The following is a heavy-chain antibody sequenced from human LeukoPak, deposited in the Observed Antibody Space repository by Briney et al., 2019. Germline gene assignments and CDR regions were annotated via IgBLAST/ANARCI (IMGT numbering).Heavy chain of an antibody. CDR2: IYYSGST. CDR3: ARDEYGSGSYLDY. V-gene: IGHV4-59*01. J-gene: IGHJ4*02. Sequence: PSETLSLTSTVSGGSISSYYWSWIRQPPGKGLEWIGYIYYSGSTNYNPSLKSRVTISVDTSKNQFSLKLSSVTAADTAVYYCARDEYGSGSYLDYWGQGTLVTVSS. D-gene: IGHD3-10*01. CDR1: GGSISSYY.